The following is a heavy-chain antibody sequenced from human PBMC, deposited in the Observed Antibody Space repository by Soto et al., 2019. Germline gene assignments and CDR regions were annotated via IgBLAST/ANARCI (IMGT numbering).Heavy chain of an antibody. Sequence: SETLSLTCTVSGGSMSSYYWTWIRQPAGKGLEWIGRVYSSGGTHYNPSLKSRVTISLDTSKNQFSLRLLSVTDADTAVYYCARGQRFSDWFDPWGQGTLLTVSS. CDR2: VYSSGGT. J-gene: IGHJ5*02. V-gene: IGHV4-4*07. CDR3: ARGQRFSDWFDP. CDR1: GGSMSSYY. D-gene: IGHD3-3*01.